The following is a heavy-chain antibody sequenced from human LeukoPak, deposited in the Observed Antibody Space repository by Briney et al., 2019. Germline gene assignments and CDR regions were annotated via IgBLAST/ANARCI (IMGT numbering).Heavy chain of an antibody. Sequence: GGSLRLSCAASGFTVSSNYMSWVRQAPGKGLEWVSVIYSGGSTYYADSVKGRFTISRHNSKNTLYLQMNSLRAEDTAVYYCARTHIAARPEPWLDPWGQGTLVTVSS. J-gene: IGHJ5*02. CDR2: IYSGGST. D-gene: IGHD6-6*01. V-gene: IGHV3-53*04. CDR1: GFTVSSNY. CDR3: ARTHIAARPEPWLDP.